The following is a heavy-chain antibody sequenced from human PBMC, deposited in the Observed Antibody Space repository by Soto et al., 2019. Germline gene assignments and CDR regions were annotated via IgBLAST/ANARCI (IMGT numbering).Heavy chain of an antibody. Sequence: EVQLVESGGGLVQPGGSLRLSCAASGFTFSSYAMHWVRQAPGKGLEYVSAISSNGGRTYYANSVKGRFTISRDNSKNTLYLQMGSLRAEDMAVYYCARDLGGSSGPYFDYWGQGTLVTVSS. D-gene: IGHD3-22*01. V-gene: IGHV3-64*01. CDR3: ARDLGGSSGPYFDY. CDR2: ISSNGGRT. J-gene: IGHJ4*02. CDR1: GFTFSSYA.